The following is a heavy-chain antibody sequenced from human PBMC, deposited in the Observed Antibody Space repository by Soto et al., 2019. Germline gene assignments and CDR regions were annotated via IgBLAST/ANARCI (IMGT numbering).Heavy chain of an antibody. D-gene: IGHD6-19*01. Sequence: GSLRLSCAASGFPFSSYAMSWVRQAPGKGLEWVSGISGSGGITYYVDSVEGRFTISRDNTKDSLCLQMNSLRGEDTAIYYCARYYRGSGRYFFDYWGQGTLVTVSS. V-gene: IGHV3-23*01. J-gene: IGHJ4*02. CDR2: ISGSGGIT. CDR3: ARYYRGSGRYFFDY. CDR1: GFPFSSYA.